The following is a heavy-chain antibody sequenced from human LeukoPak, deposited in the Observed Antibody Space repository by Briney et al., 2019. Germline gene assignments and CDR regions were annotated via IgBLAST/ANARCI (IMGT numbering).Heavy chain of an antibody. CDR3: ARHDSRGRSYDF. CDR1: GGSISYYH. D-gene: IGHD1-26*01. CDR2: IRSSESA. Sequence: SETLSLTCSVSGGSISYYHWSWIRQPPEKGLEWIGYIRSSESATYNPSLESRVTMSVDTSWNQFSLKLNSLTAADTAVYYCARHDSRGRSYDFWGQGTLVTVSS. V-gene: IGHV4-59*08. J-gene: IGHJ4*02.